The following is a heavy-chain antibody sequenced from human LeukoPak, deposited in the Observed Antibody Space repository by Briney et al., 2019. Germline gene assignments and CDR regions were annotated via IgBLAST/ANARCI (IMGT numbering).Heavy chain of an antibody. D-gene: IGHD2-2*01. CDR2: LIPIFGTA. Sequence: SVKVSCKASGGTFSSYAISWVRQAPGQGLEWMGGLIPIFGTANYAQKFQGRVTITADKSTSTAYMELSSLRSEDTAVYYCARRPHYRYCSSTSCPSWFDPWGQGTLVTVSS. CDR3: ARRPHYRYCSSTSCPSWFDP. V-gene: IGHV1-69*06. CDR1: GGTFSSYA. J-gene: IGHJ5*02.